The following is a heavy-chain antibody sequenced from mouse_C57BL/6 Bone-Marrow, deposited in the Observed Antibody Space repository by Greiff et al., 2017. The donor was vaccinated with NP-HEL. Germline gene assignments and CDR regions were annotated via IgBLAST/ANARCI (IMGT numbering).Heavy chain of an antibody. D-gene: IGHD3-2*02. CDR2: IYPGSGNT. J-gene: IGHJ3*01. CDR3: ARSSDSSGYRFAY. Sequence: QVQLKQSGAELVRPGASVKLSCKASGYTFTDYYINWVKQRPGQGLEWIARIYPGSGNTYYNEKFKGKATLTAEKSSSTAYMQLSSLTSEDSAVYFCARSSDSSGYRFAYWGQGTLVTVSA. CDR1: GYTFTDYY. V-gene: IGHV1-76*01.